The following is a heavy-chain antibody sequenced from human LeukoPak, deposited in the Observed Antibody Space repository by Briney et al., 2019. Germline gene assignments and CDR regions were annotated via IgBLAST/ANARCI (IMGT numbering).Heavy chain of an antibody. V-gene: IGHV1-2*02. J-gene: IGHJ4*02. Sequence: ASVKVSCKASGYTFTGHYMHWVRQAPGQGLEWMGWINPNSGGTKFGQKFQGRVTMTRDTPISTAYMELSGLTSDDTAVYYCARDAFTGFSSSRYGDYWGQGTLVTVSS. CDR3: ARDAFTGFSSSRYGDY. D-gene: IGHD6-13*01. CDR2: INPNSGGT. CDR1: GYTFTGHY.